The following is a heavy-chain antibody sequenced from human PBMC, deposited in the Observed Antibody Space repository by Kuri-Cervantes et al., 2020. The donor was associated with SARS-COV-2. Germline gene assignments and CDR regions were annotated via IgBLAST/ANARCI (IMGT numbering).Heavy chain of an antibody. J-gene: IGHJ6*02. D-gene: IGHD6-13*01. CDR2: INAGNGNT. V-gene: IGHV1-3*01. CDR3: ARDRIVAAGTNGMDV. Sequence: ASVKVSCKASGYTFTSYAMHWVRQAPGQRLEWMGWINAGNGNTKYSQKFQGRVTITRDTSASTAYMELSSLRSEDTAVYYCARDRIVAAGTNGMDVWGQGTTVTVSS. CDR1: GYTFTSYA.